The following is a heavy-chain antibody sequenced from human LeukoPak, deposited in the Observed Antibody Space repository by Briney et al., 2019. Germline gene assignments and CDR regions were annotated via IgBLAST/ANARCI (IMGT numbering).Heavy chain of an antibody. Sequence: PSETLSLTSPVSGGSVSSSDFNWAWIRQPPGKGLEWIGVIFYSGSTYYNPSLGCRVAISVDTSKNQFSLDLSSVTAADTAVYYCARRQYGSGWYGDGDWFWFAPWGQGTLVIVSS. D-gene: IGHD6-19*01. V-gene: IGHV4-39*01. CDR3: ARRQYGSGWYGDGDWFWFAP. CDR2: IFYSGST. J-gene: IGHJ5*02. CDR1: GGSVSSSDFN.